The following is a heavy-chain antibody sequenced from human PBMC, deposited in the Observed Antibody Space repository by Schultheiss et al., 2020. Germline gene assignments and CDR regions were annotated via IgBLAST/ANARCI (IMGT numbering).Heavy chain of an antibody. CDR2: INPNSGGT. J-gene: IGHJ4*02. Sequence: ASVKVSCKASGYTFTSYGISWVRQAPGQGLEWMGWINPNSGGTNYAQKFQGRVTMTTDTSTSTAYMELRSLRSDDTAVYYCARDKGAQYYDFWSGFSPQGFDYWGQGTLVTVSS. D-gene: IGHD3-3*01. CDR3: ARDKGAQYYDFWSGFSPQGFDY. CDR1: GYTFTSYG. V-gene: IGHV1-18*01.